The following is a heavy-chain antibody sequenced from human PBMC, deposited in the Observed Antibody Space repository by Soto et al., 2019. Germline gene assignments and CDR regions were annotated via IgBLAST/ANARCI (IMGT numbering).Heavy chain of an antibody. J-gene: IGHJ3*02. CDR1: GYTFTSYG. Sequence: QVQLVQSGAEVKKPGASVKVSCKASGYTFTSYGISWVRQAPGQGLEWMGWISAYNGNTNYAQKLQGRVNMTTDTSTGKAYMELRSLRSDDTAVYYCARESVKEYDYIWGSYRPRGAFDIWGQGTMVTVSS. D-gene: IGHD3-16*02. CDR3: ARESVKEYDYIWGSYRPRGAFDI. V-gene: IGHV1-18*01. CDR2: ISAYNGNT.